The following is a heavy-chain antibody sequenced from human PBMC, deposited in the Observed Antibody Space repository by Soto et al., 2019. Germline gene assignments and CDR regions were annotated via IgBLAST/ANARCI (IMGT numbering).Heavy chain of an antibody. Sequence: PGGSLRLSCAASGFTFSDYYMSWIRQAPGKGLEWVSYISSSGSTIYYADSVKGRFTISRDNAKNSLYLQMNSLRAEDTAVYYCASPIVATIPGRRDAFDIWGQGTMVTVSS. D-gene: IGHD5-12*01. V-gene: IGHV3-11*01. CDR2: ISSSGSTI. J-gene: IGHJ3*02. CDR1: GFTFSDYY. CDR3: ASPIVATIPGRRDAFDI.